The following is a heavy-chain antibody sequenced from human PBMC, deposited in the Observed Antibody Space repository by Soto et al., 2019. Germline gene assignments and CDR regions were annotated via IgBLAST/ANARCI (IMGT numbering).Heavy chain of an antibody. V-gene: IGHV3-30-3*01. CDR2: ISYDGSNK. D-gene: IGHD6-19*01. CDR3: ARSLSSGWYAAFDI. Sequence: GGSLRLSCAASGFTFSSYAMHWVRQAPGKGLEWVAVISYDGSNKYYADSMKGRFTISRDNSKNTLYLQMNSLRAEDTAVYYCARSLSSGWYAAFDIWGQGTMVTV. J-gene: IGHJ3*02. CDR1: GFTFSSYA.